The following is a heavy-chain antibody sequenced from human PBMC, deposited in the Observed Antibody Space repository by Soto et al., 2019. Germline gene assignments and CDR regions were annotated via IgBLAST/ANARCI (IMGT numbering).Heavy chain of an antibody. J-gene: IGHJ6*02. CDR2: INHSGST. Sequence: SETLSLTCAVYGGSFSGYYWSWIRQPPGKGLEWIGEINHSGSTNYNPSLKSRVTISVDTSKNQFSLKLSSVTAADTAVYYCARGFSLGQQLKNYYYYYGMDVWGQGTTVTVSS. CDR3: ARGFSLGQQLKNYYYYYGMDV. CDR1: GGSFSGYY. D-gene: IGHD6-13*01. V-gene: IGHV4-34*01.